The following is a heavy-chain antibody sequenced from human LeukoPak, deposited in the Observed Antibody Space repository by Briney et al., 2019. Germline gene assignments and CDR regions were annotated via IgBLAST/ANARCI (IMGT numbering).Heavy chain of an antibody. CDR3: TSEGYGDYALDY. CDR1: GFTFSNAW. CDR2: IKSKTDGGTT. V-gene: IGHV3-15*07. J-gene: IGHJ4*02. D-gene: IGHD4-17*01. Sequence: GGSLRLSCAASGFTFSNAWMNWVRQAPGKGLEWVGRIKSKTDGGTTDYAAPVKGRFTISRDDSKNTLHLQMNSLKTEDTAVYYCTSEGYGDYALDYWGQGTLVTVSS.